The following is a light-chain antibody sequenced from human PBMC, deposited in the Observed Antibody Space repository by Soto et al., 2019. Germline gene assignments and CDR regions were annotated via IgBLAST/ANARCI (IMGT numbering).Light chain of an antibody. CDR1: QSASNNY. CDR3: QQYGSSGT. V-gene: IGKV3-20*01. Sequence: EIVLTQSPGTLSLSPGERATLSCRASQSASNNYLAWYQQKPGQAPRLLIYGASNRATGIPDGFSGSGSGTDFTLTISRLEPEDFAVYYCQQYGSSGTFGQGTKVDIK. CDR2: GAS. J-gene: IGKJ1*01.